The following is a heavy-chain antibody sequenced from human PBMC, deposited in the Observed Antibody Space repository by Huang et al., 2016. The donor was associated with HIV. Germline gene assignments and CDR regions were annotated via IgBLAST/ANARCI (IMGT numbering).Heavy chain of an antibody. CDR1: GFKLSGFG. CDR2: ISYDGRRQ. Sequence: QVHLVESGGGVVQPGGSLRLSCAASGFKLSGFGMHWVRQAPGKGLEWVAVISYDGRRQFYTDSVKSRFTISRDNSDNTLSLQMKGLRPDDTAVYYCAKESRWFSDFDHWGQGVLVSVSS. D-gene: IGHD2-15*01. J-gene: IGHJ4*02. V-gene: IGHV3-30*18. CDR3: AKESRWFSDFDH.